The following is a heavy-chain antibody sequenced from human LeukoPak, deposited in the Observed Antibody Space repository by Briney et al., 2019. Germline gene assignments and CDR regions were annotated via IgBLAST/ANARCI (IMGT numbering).Heavy chain of an antibody. CDR1: GFTFSSYG. CDR2: ISGSGTTT. Sequence: PGRSLRLSCAASGFTFSSYGMHWVRQAPGKGLEWVSGISGSGTTTYYADSVKGRITISRDNSKNTVYLQMNRLRAEDTAVYYCAKDPAYGSGWPDGMDVWGRGTRVTVSS. J-gene: IGHJ6*02. V-gene: IGHV3-23*01. D-gene: IGHD6-19*01. CDR3: AKDPAYGSGWPDGMDV.